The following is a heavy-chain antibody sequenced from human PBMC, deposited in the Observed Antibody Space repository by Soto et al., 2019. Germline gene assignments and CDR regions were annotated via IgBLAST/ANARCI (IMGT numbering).Heavy chain of an antibody. D-gene: IGHD3-22*01. CDR2: IYYSGST. J-gene: IGHJ3*02. CDR3: ARDYYDSSGYWGKAFDI. CDR1: GGSISSYY. V-gene: IGHV4-59*01. Sequence: QVQLQESGPGLVKPSETLSLTCTVSGGSISSYYWSWIRQPPGKGLEWIGYIYYSGSTNYNPSLKSRGTISVDXSXYXXSLKLSSVTAADTAVYYCARDYYDSSGYWGKAFDIWGQGTMVTVSS.